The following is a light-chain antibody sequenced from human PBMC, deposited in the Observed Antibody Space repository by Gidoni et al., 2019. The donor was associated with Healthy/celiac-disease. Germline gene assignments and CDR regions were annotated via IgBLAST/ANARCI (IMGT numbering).Light chain of an antibody. J-gene: IGKJ3*01. CDR1: QGIRSY. Sequence: DIQLTQSPSFLSASVGDRVTITCRASQGIRSYFAWYQQKPGHTPKLLIYAASTVQGWVPSEFSGSGAGTEFSLTNSSLQPEDFATYYCQLLNSYPRNTFGPXTKVDIK. CDR2: AAS. CDR3: QLLNSYPRNT. V-gene: IGKV1-9*01.